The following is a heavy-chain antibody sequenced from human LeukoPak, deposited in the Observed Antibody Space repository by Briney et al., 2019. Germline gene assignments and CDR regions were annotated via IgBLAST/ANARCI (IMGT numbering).Heavy chain of an antibody. V-gene: IGHV3-7*01. Sequence: GGSLRLSCAASGFTFSSYWMSWVRQAPGKGLEWVANIKQDGSEKYYVDSVKGRFTISRDNAKNSLYLQMNSLRAEDTAVYYCARDRSGWYGLCDYWGQGTLVTVSS. D-gene: IGHD6-19*01. J-gene: IGHJ4*02. CDR1: GFTFSSYW. CDR2: IKQDGSEK. CDR3: ARDRSGWYGLCDY.